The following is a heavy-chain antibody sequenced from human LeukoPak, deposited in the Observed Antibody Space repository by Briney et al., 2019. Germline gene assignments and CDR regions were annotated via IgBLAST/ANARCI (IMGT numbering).Heavy chain of an antibody. J-gene: IGHJ3*02. CDR3: ARGADDYGDYEAYAFDI. V-gene: IGHV3-11*04. Sequence: GGSLRLSCAASGFTFSDYYMSWLRQAPGKGLEWVSYISSSGSTIYYADSVKGRFTISRDNAKNSLYLQMNSLRAEDTAVYYCARGADDYGDYEAYAFDIWGQGTMVTVSS. CDR2: ISSSGSTI. D-gene: IGHD4-17*01. CDR1: GFTFSDYY.